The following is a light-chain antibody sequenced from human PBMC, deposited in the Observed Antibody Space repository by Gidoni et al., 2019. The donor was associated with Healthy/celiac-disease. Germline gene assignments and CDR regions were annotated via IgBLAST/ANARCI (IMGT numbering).Light chain of an antibody. V-gene: IGLV3-21*02. CDR2: DDS. CDR1: NIGSKS. CDR3: QVWDSSSDHPGVV. J-gene: IGLJ2*01. Sequence: SYVLTPPPSVSVAPRQPARSTCGGNNIGSKSVHWYQQKPGQAPVSVVYDDSDRPSGIPERFSGSNSGNTATLTISRVEAGDEADYYCQVWDSSSDHPGVVFGGGTKLTVL.